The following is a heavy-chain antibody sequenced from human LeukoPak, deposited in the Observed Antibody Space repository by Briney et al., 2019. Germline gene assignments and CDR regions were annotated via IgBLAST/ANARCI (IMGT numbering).Heavy chain of an antibody. D-gene: IGHD1-26*01. Sequence: AGGSLRLSCAASGFTFSSYAMHWVRQAPGKGLVWLAVISYDGSNKYYADSVKGRFTISRDNSKNTLNLQMNSLRGEDTAVYYCARDTWELRTYYFDYWGQGTLVTVSS. J-gene: IGHJ4*02. CDR3: ARDTWELRTYYFDY. V-gene: IGHV3-30*04. CDR1: GFTFSSYA. CDR2: ISYDGSNK.